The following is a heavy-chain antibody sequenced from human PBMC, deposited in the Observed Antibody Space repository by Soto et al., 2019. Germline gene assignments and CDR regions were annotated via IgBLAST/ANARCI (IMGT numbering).Heavy chain of an antibody. D-gene: IGHD6-25*01. CDR1: GGSISSYY. CDR3: ARDGGYGTGLAYFYYGMEV. CDR2: IYYSGST. Sequence: XETLSLTCAVAGGSISSYYWSWIRQPPGKGLDWIGYIYYSGSTNYNPSLKSRVTISVDTSKNHFSLKLSSVTAADTAVYYCARDGGYGTGLAYFYYGMEVWGQEATVTVSS. V-gene: IGHV4-59*01. J-gene: IGHJ6*02.